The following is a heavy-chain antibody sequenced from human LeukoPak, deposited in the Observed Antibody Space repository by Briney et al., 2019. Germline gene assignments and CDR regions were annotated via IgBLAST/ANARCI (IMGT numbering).Heavy chain of an antibody. J-gene: IGHJ4*02. V-gene: IGHV3-7*01. Sequence: ETLSLTCTVSGRSISSYYWSCVPHAPGKGRECGAIIKQDGGVTDYVESVQGRFTISRDNAENSLYLQLNSLRAEDTAVYYCARDTSSIVGPRFDYWGQGTQVTVSS. CDR3: ARDTSSIVGPRFDY. CDR2: IKQDGGVT. D-gene: IGHD1-26*01. CDR1: GRSISSYY.